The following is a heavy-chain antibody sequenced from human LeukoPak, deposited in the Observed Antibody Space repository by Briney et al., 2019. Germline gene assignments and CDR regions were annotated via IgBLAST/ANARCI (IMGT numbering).Heavy chain of an antibody. J-gene: IGHJ4*02. CDR2: IYSGGST. D-gene: IGHD6-13*01. Sequence: GGSLRLSCAASGFIVSSNYMSWVRQAPGKGLEWVSVIYSGGSTYYADSVKGRFTISRDNSKNTLYLQMNSLRAEDTAVYYCARVGSSWYSYYFDYWGQGTLVTVSS. V-gene: IGHV3-66*01. CDR1: GFIVSSNY. CDR3: ARVGSSWYSYYFDY.